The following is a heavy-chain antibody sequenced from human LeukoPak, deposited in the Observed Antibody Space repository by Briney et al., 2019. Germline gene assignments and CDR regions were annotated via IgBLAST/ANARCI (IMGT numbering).Heavy chain of an antibody. J-gene: IGHJ6*03. Sequence: PSETLSLTCTVSGGSISTSNYYWGWIRQPPGKGLEWIGSIYYSGSTYYNPSLKSRVTISVDTSKNQFSLKLSSVTAADTAVYYCARESGSYEGYYYYYYMDVWGKGTTVTVSS. D-gene: IGHD1-26*01. CDR1: GGSISTSNYY. CDR2: IYYSGST. V-gene: IGHV4-39*07. CDR3: ARESGSYEGYYYYYYMDV.